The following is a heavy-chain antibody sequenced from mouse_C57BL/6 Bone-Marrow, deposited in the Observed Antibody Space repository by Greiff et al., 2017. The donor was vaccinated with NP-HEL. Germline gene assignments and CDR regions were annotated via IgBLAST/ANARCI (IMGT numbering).Heavy chain of an antibody. CDR2: IYPGNSDT. Sequence: VQLQQSGTVLARPGASVKMSCKTSGYTFTSYWMHWVKQRPGQGLEWIGAIYPGNSDTSYNQKFKGKAKLTAVTSASTAYMELSSLTNEDSAVYYCTRYDYEKDYAMDYWGQGTSVTVSS. V-gene: IGHV1-5*01. D-gene: IGHD2-4*01. J-gene: IGHJ4*01. CDR3: TRYDYEKDYAMDY. CDR1: GYTFTSYW.